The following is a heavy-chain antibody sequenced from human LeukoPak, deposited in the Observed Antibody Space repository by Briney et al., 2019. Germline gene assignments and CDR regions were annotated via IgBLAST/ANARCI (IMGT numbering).Heavy chain of an antibody. Sequence: GGSLRLSCAASGFTFSNAWMNWVRQAPGKGLEWVGRIKSKADDGATHYVAPVKGRFTISRDDSKNTLYLQMSSLKTEDTAVYYCTTDLVSGYYYWGQGTLVTVSS. CDR1: GFTFSNAW. CDR3: TTDLVSGYYY. J-gene: IGHJ4*02. CDR2: IKSKADDGAT. V-gene: IGHV3-15*01. D-gene: IGHD3-3*01.